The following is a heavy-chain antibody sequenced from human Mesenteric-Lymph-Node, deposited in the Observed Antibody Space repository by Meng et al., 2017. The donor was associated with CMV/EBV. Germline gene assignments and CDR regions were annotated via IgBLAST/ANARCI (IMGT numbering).Heavy chain of an antibody. D-gene: IGHD3-22*01. Sequence: CTVSGGSISSDTYYWSWIRQHPGKGLEWIGYIYYSGSTYYNPSLKSRVTISLDTSKNQFSLRLSSVTAADTAVYYCARDQSGYAQSDYWGQGTLVTVSS. V-gene: IGHV4-31*03. CDR3: ARDQSGYAQSDY. CDR1: GGSISSDTYY. J-gene: IGHJ4*02. CDR2: IYYSGST.